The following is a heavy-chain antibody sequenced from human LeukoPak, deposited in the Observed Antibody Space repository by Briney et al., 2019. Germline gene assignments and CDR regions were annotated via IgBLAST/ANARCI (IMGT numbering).Heavy chain of an antibody. CDR2: INHSGST. V-gene: IGHV4-34*01. CDR3: ARELGYCSSTSCKNWFDP. J-gene: IGHJ5*02. D-gene: IGHD2-2*01. CDR1: GGSFSGYY. Sequence: SETLSLTCAVYGGSFSGYYWSWIRQPPGKGLEWIGEINHSGSTNYNPSLKSRVTISVDTSKNQFSLKLSSVTAADTAVYYCARELGYCSSTSCKNWFDPWGQGTLVTVSS.